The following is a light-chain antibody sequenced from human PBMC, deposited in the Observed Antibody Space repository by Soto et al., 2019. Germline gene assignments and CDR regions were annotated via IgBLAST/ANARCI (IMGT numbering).Light chain of an antibody. Sequence: EIVLTQSPATLSFSPGERATLSCRASQSVSSYLAWYQQKPGQAPRLLIYGASNRATGIPDRFSGGGSGTDFTLTISRLEPEDFAVYYCQQYGSSGTFGQGTKVDIK. CDR2: GAS. J-gene: IGKJ1*01. V-gene: IGKV3-20*01. CDR1: QSVSSY. CDR3: QQYGSSGT.